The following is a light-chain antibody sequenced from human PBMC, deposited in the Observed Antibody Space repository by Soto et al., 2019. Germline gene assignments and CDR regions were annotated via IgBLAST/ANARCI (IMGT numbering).Light chain of an antibody. CDR2: ELS. V-gene: IGLV2-14*01. CDR1: SSDVGGYRY. CDR3: NSYTSSSAPYV. J-gene: IGLJ1*01. Sequence: QSVLTHPASVSGSPGQSITISCTGTSSDVGGYRYVSWFQHHPGKAPKVIIYELSNRASGVSNRFSGSKSGNTAFLTISGLQAEDEADYYCNSYTSSSAPYVFGTGPKVTVL.